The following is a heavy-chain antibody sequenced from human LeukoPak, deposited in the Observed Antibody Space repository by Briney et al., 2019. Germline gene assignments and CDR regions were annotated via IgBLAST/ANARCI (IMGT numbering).Heavy chain of an antibody. Sequence: GGSLRLSCAAFGFTFSDYYMTWIRQAPGKGLEWVSSISHSSSFTYYADSVKGRFTIPRDNAKNSLYVQMNSLRAEDTAVYYCARGSVLWWNFDYWGQGTLVTASS. J-gene: IGHJ4*02. CDR2: ISHSSSFT. D-gene: IGHD2-21*01. V-gene: IGHV3-11*05. CDR1: GFTFSDYY. CDR3: ARGSVLWWNFDY.